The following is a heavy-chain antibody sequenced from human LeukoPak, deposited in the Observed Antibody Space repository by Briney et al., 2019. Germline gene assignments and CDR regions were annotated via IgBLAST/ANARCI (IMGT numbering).Heavy chain of an antibody. D-gene: IGHD3-22*01. CDR1: GFTVSNKY. V-gene: IGHV3-30*02. CDR2: IWYDGSNK. Sequence: PGGSLRLSCVASGFTVSNKYMSWVRQAPGKGLEWVAVIWYDGSNKYYADSVKGRFTISRDNSKNTLYLQMNSLRAEDTAVYYCAKDLTTMIVVAFDYWGQGTLVTVSS. CDR3: AKDLTTMIVVAFDY. J-gene: IGHJ4*02.